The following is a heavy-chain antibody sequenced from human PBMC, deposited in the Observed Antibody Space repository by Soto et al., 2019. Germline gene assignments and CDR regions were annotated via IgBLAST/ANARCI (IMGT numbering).Heavy chain of an antibody. Sequence: QLQLQESGSGLVKPSQTLSLTCAVSGGSISSCGYSWSWIRQPPGKGLEWIGYIYHSGSTYYNPSLKSRVTISVDRSKNQFSLKLSSVTAADTAVYYCARSITMVRGVIIRAFDIWGQGTMVTVSS. D-gene: IGHD3-10*01. V-gene: IGHV4-30-2*01. CDR3: ARSITMVRGVIIRAFDI. CDR1: GGSISSCGYS. CDR2: IYHSGST. J-gene: IGHJ3*02.